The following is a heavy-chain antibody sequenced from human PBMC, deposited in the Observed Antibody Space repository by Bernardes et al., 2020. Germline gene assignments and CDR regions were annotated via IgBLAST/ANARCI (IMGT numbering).Heavy chain of an antibody. J-gene: IGHJ4*02. CDR1: GFTFSNAW. D-gene: IGHD3-3*01. CDR2: IKSKTDGGTT. CDR3: TTDQSPAYDFWSGYYGGGPLILNY. V-gene: IGHV3-15*07. Sequence: VGSLRLSCAASGFTFSNAWMNWVRQAPGKGLEWVGRIKSKTDGGTTDYAAPVKGRFTISRDDSKNTLYLQMNSLKTEDTAVYYCTTDQSPAYDFWSGYYGGGPLILNYWGQGTLVTVSS.